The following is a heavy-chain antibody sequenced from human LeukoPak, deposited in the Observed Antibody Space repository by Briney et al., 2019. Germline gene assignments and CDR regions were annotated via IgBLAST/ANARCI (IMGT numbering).Heavy chain of an antibody. CDR1: GFTFSDYY. CDR3: ARDPYYYGSGSYYTFDY. CDR2: ISSSSSYT. J-gene: IGHJ4*02. D-gene: IGHD3-10*01. V-gene: IGHV3-11*06. Sequence: GGSLRLSCAASGFTFSDYYMSWIRQASGKGLEWVSYISSSSSYTNYADSVKGRFTISRDNAKNSLYLQMNSLRGEDTAVYYCARDPYYYGSGSYYTFDYWGQGTLVTVSS.